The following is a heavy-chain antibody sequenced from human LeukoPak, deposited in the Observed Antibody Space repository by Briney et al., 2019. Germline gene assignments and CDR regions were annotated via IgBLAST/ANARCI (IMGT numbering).Heavy chain of an antibody. Sequence: SVKVSCKASGGTFSSYAISWVRQAPGQGLEWMGRIIPILGIANYAQKFQGRVTITADKSTSTAYMELSSLRSEDTAVYYCARERDYGDYYYDYWGQGTLVTVSS. CDR1: GGTFSSYA. J-gene: IGHJ4*02. CDR2: IIPILGIA. V-gene: IGHV1-69*04. CDR3: ARERDYGDYYYDY. D-gene: IGHD4-17*01.